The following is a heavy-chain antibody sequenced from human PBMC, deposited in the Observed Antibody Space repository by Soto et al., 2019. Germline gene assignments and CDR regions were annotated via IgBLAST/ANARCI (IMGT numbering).Heavy chain of an antibody. CDR3: ARVRDWFDP. Sequence: QVQLQQWGAGLLKPSETLSLTCAVYGGSFSGYYWNWIRQPPGKGLEWIGEIDLSGYTNYNPSLKSRVTISVDTSKNQFSLRLTSVTAADTAVYYCARVRDWFDPWGQGTLVTVSS. J-gene: IGHJ5*02. D-gene: IGHD3-3*01. V-gene: IGHV4-34*01. CDR2: IDLSGYT. CDR1: GGSFSGYY.